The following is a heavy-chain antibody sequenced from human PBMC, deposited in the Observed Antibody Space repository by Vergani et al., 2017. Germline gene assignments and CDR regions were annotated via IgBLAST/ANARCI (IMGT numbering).Heavy chain of an antibody. CDR2: INPNSGGT. CDR3: ARDAAIFGGVILNPVYYFDY. D-gene: IGHD3-3*01. CDR1: GYTFTGYY. Sequence: QVQLVQSGAEVKKPGASVKVSCKASGYTFTGYYMHWVRQAPGQGLEWMGWINPNSGGTNYAQKFQGRVTMTRDTSISTAYMELSRLRSDDTAVYYCARDAAIFGGVILNPVYYFDYWGQGTLVTVSS. V-gene: IGHV1-2*02. J-gene: IGHJ4*02.